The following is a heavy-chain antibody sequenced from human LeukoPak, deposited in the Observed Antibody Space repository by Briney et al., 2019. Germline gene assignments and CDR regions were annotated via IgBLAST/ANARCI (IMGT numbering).Heavy chain of an antibody. CDR1: GGSVSSGSYY. V-gene: IGHV4-61*01. J-gene: IGHJ6*02. D-gene: IGHD3-10*01. CDR2: IYYSGST. Sequence: SETLSLTCTVSGGSVSSGSYYWSWIRQPPGKGLEWIGYIYYSGSTNYNPSLKSRFTISVDTSKNQFSLKLSSVTAADTAVYYCARGGASGSYAYYGMDVWGQGTTVTVSS. CDR3: ARGGASGSYAYYGMDV.